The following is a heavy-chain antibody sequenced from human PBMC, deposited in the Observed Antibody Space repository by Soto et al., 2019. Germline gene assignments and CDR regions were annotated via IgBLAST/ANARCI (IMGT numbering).Heavy chain of an antibody. D-gene: IGHD2-15*01. CDR3: AREENCSDGVCYSEYFKR. CDR1: GYIFTAYS. J-gene: IGHJ1*01. V-gene: IGHV1-46*01. CDR2: VNPSGGST. Sequence: ASVKVSCKASGYIFTAYSMHCVRQAPGQGLEWMGVVNPSGGSTNYAQRFQGRITMTRDTSTSTVYMDLKFLTSEDTAVYYCAREENCSDGVCYSEYFKRWGQGTLVTVSS.